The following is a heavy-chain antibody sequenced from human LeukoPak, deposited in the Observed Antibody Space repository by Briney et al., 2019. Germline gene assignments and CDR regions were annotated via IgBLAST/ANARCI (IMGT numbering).Heavy chain of an antibody. CDR1: GDSITNGNYY. V-gene: IGHV4-61*02. CDR3: ARVGIAAAGTYYYYYMDV. J-gene: IGHJ6*03. Sequence: SATLSLTCIVSGDSITNGNYYWTRNRQSAGKGLEMICRIDISSSTIYNLYLKSPITISVDTSKNQFSLELISVTAADTAVYYCARVGIAAAGTYYYYYMDVWGKGTTVTISS. CDR2: IDISSST. D-gene: IGHD6-13*01.